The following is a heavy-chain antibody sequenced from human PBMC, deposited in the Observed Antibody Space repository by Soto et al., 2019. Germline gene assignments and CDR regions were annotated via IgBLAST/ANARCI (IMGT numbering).Heavy chain of an antibody. CDR1: GFTFGSYG. CDR3: ARDAQSGRFDY. D-gene: IGHD3-10*01. Sequence: QVQLVESGGGVVQPGRSLRLSCAASGFTFGSYGMHWVRQAPGKGLEWVAVIWYDGSNKYYADSVKGRFTISRDNSKNTLYLQMNSRRAEDTAVYYCARDAQSGRFDYWGQGTLVTVSS. V-gene: IGHV3-33*01. CDR2: IWYDGSNK. J-gene: IGHJ4*02.